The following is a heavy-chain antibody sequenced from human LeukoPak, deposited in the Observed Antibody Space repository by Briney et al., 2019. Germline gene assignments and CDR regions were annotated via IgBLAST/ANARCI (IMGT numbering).Heavy chain of an antibody. CDR3: AKDLKYSSSWPYYFDY. J-gene: IGHJ4*02. Sequence: GGSLRLSCAASGVTFSSYAMSWVRQAPGKGLEWVSVISGSGASTYYADSVKGRFTISRDNSKNTLYLQMNSLRAEDTAVYYCAKDLKYSSSWPYYFDYWGQGTLVTVSS. D-gene: IGHD6-13*01. CDR2: ISGSGAST. V-gene: IGHV3-23*01. CDR1: GVTFSSYA.